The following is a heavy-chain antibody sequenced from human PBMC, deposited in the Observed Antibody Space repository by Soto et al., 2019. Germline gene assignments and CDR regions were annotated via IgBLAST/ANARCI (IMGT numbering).Heavy chain of an antibody. CDR2: INTGNGDT. CDR1: GYTFTSYS. CDR3: GAVDMGDY. Sequence: QVQLVQSGAEVKEPGASVKVSCKASGYTFTSYSMHWVRQVPGQRLEWMGWINTGNGDTKYLERFQDRVTFTRDTSASTAYMEVSSLRSEDTAVFYCGAVDMGDYWGQGTLVTVSS. J-gene: IGHJ4*02. D-gene: IGHD5-12*01. V-gene: IGHV1-3*04.